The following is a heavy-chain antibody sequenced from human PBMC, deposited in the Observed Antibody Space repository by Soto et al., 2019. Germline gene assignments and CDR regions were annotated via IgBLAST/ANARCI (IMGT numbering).Heavy chain of an antibody. V-gene: IGHV3-30-3*01. CDR2: IPYDGSNK. D-gene: IGHD5-12*01. J-gene: IGHJ6*02. CDR3: AGDSGYISMDV. Sequence: GGSLRLSGAASGFTFSSYAMHWVRQAPGKGLEWVAVIPYDGSNKYYAGSVKGRFTISRDNSKNTLYLQMDSLRADDTAVYYCAGDSGYISMDVWGPGTTVTVSS. CDR1: GFTFSSYA.